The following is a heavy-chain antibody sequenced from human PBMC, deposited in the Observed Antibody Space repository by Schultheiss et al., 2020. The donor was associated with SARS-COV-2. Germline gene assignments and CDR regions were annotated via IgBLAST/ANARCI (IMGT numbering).Heavy chain of an antibody. Sequence: SQTLSLTCTVSGYSISSGYYWGWIRQPPGKGLEWIGSIYYSGSTYYNPSLKSRVTISVDTSKNQFSLKLSSVTAADTAVYYCASKSSSWPEPGYYYYGMDVWGQGTTVTVSS. CDR2: IYYSGST. J-gene: IGHJ6*02. CDR1: GYSISSGYY. V-gene: IGHV4-38-2*02. D-gene: IGHD6-13*01. CDR3: ASKSSSWPEPGYYYYGMDV.